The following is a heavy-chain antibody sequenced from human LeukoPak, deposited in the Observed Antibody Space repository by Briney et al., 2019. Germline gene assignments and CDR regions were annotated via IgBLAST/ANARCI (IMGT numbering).Heavy chain of an antibody. CDR3: VQCFFRSGSGFFDY. CDR2: ISTSGGKT. J-gene: IGHJ4*02. CDR1: GVTFSINA. D-gene: IGHD3-10*01. V-gene: IGHV3-23*01. Sequence: GGSLRLSCAASGVTFSINAMSWRRQAPEGGLEWVSAISTSGGKTYYADSVKGRVTISRDNSKGRLYLQMNSLRAEDTALYCFVQCFFRSGSGFFDYWGQGTLVTVSS.